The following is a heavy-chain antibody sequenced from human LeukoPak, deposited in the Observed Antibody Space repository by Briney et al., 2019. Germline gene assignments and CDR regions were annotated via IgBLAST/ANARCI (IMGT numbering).Heavy chain of an antibody. CDR3: ARDLAVLGVVFTSYMDV. Sequence: ASVKVSCKASGYTFISHGITWVRQAPGQGLEWMGWISTYSGNTHYAQKFQGRVTLTKDTSTTTVYLELRSLRSDDTAVYYCARDLAVLGVVFTSYMDVWGQGTPVTVSS. J-gene: IGHJ6*03. D-gene: IGHD3-3*01. CDR2: ISTYSGNT. CDR1: GYTFISHG. V-gene: IGHV1-18*01.